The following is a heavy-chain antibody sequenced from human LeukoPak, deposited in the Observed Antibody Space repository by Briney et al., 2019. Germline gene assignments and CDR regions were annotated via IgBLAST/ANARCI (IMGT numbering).Heavy chain of an antibody. Sequence: GAPVKVSCKASGYTFTNYGISWVRQATGQGLEWMGWMNPNSGNTGYAQKFQGRVTMTRNTSISTAYMELSSLRSEDTAVYYCARRLRYPGRNWFDPWGQGTLVTVSS. CDR2: MNPNSGNT. V-gene: IGHV1-8*02. J-gene: IGHJ5*02. D-gene: IGHD3-9*01. CDR1: GYTFTNYG. CDR3: ARRLRYPGRNWFDP.